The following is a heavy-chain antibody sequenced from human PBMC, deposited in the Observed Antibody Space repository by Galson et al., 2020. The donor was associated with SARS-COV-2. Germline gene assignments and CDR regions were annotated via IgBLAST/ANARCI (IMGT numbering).Heavy chain of an antibody. V-gene: IGHV5-51*01. D-gene: IGHD3-10*01. CDR1: GYSFTSYW. J-gene: IGHJ5*02. CDR2: IYPGDSDT. CDR3: ARRLGGFGELLSWFDP. Sequence: GESLKISCTGSGYSFTSYWIDWVRQMPGKGLEWMGIIYPGDSDTRYSPSFQGQVTISADKSISTAYLQWSSLKASDTAMYYCARRLGGFGELLSWFDPWGQGTLVTVSS.